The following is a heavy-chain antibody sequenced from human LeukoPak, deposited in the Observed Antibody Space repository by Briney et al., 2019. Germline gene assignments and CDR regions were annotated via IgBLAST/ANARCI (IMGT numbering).Heavy chain of an antibody. Sequence: GGSLRLSCAASGFSFSSCAMSWVRQAPGKGLEWVAVISYDGSNKYYADSVKGRFTISRDNSKNTLYLQMNSLRAEDTAVYYCARESDGYNSQDYWGQGTLVTVSS. V-gene: IGHV3-30*01. CDR1: GFSFSSCA. CDR2: ISYDGSNK. J-gene: IGHJ4*02. CDR3: ARESDGYNSQDY. D-gene: IGHD5-24*01.